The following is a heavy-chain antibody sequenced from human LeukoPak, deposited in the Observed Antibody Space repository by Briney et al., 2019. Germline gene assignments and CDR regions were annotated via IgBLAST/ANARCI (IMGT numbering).Heavy chain of an antibody. V-gene: IGHV5-51*01. CDR3: AKLDALVTPSATTNYYHLDV. CDR1: GYSFNTNW. D-gene: IGHD2-21*02. Sequence: GESLKISCRGSGYSFNTNWIGWVRQRPGKGLEWMGIIYADDSDTKYSPSFRGQVTISVDKSISTTHLQWSGLKASDTAIYYCAKLDALVTPSATTNYYHLDVWGKGTTLTVSS. CDR2: IYADDSDT. J-gene: IGHJ6*03.